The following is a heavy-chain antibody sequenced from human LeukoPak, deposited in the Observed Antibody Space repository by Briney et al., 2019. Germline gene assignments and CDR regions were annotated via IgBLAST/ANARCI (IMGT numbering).Heavy chain of an antibody. D-gene: IGHD3-10*01. CDR3: AKDEYYYGSGSYSPMSY. V-gene: IGHV3-30*02. CDR2: IRYDGSNK. J-gene: IGHJ4*02. Sequence: GGSLRLSCVVSGFTFSSYGMHWVRQAPGKGLEWVAFIRYDGSNKYYADSVKGRFTISRDNSKNTLYLQMNSLRAEDTAVYYCAKDEYYYGSGSYSPMSYWGQGTLVTVSS. CDR1: GFTFSSYG.